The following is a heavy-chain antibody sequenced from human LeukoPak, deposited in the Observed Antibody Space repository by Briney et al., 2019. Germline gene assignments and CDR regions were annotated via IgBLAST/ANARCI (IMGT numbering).Heavy chain of an antibody. J-gene: IGHJ4*02. CDR2: IIPIFGTA. CDR3: ASSPQTGDPIY. D-gene: IGHD7-27*01. V-gene: IGHV1-69*05. Sequence: ASVTVSCKASGGTFSSYAMSWVRQAPGQGLEWMGGIIPIFGTANYAQKFQGRVTITTDESTSTAYMELSSLRSEDTAVYYCASSPQTGDPIYWGQGTLVTVSS. CDR1: GGTFSSYA.